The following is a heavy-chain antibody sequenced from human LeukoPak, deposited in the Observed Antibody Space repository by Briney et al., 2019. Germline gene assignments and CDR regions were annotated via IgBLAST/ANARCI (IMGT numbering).Heavy chain of an antibody. CDR2: IYSGGST. J-gene: IGHJ6*02. V-gene: IGHV3-66*01. CDR1: GFTVSSNY. D-gene: IGHD2-2*01. CDR3: ARDSIVPAAISYYYYGMDV. Sequence: GGSLRLSCAASGFTVSSNYMSWVRQAPGKGLEWVSVIYSGGSTYYADSVKGRFTISRDNSKNTLYLQMNSLRAEDTAVYYCARDSIVPAAISYYYYGMDVWGQGTTVTVSS.